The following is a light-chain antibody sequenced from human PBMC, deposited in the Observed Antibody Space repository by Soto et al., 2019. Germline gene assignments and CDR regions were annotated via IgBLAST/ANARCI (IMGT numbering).Light chain of an antibody. CDR3: QQSYSVVWT. V-gene: IGKV1-39*01. Sequence: DIQMTQSPSSLSASVGDRVTITCRASQNINNYLNWFQQKPGKAPKLLIYGASGLESGVPSRFSDSGSGTDFTLTISSLQPEDSATYYCQQSYSVVWTFGQGTKVEIK. CDR2: GAS. J-gene: IGKJ1*01. CDR1: QNINNY.